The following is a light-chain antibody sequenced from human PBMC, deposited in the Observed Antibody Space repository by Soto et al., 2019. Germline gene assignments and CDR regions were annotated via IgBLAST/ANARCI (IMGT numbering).Light chain of an antibody. V-gene: IGKV3-15*01. Sequence: AWYQQKPGQGPSRLIYGTSTRAGGVPARFSGDGAGTEFTLTITSLQSEDFALYYCHKYNDWPQEFGQGTKGAIK. J-gene: IGKJ1*01. CDR2: GTS. CDR3: HKYNDWPQE.